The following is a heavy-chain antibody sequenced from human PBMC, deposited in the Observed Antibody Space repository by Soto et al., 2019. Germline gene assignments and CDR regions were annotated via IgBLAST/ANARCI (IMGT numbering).Heavy chain of an antibody. CDR3: ARGTVTPGLDY. CDR2: IKDDGSEK. Sequence: EVQLVESGGGLVQPGGSLRLSCAASGFTFSDYWMNWLRQAPGKGLEWMANIKDDGSEKYYVDSVRGRFTISRDNAKNSLYLQMNSLGAEDTAVYYCARGTVTPGLDYWGQGTLVTVSS. V-gene: IGHV3-7*04. D-gene: IGHD4-17*01. CDR1: GFTFSDYW. J-gene: IGHJ4*02.